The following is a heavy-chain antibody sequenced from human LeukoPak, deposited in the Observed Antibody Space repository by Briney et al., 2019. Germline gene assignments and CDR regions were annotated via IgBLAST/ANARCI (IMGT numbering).Heavy chain of an antibody. CDR1: RFTLRSYW. D-gene: IGHD2-2*01. CDR2: INDDGSRT. J-gene: IGHJ5*02. CDR3: ASVISCSRTSTGCHSWFDR. Sequence: GEALRLCFVAPRFTLRSYWRQWVRQATGKGLVWVSRINDDGSRTTYADSVKGRFTISRDNAKNTLYLQMNSLRAEDTAVYYCASVISCSRTSTGCHSWFDRWGEGTLVTVSS. V-gene: IGHV3-74*03.